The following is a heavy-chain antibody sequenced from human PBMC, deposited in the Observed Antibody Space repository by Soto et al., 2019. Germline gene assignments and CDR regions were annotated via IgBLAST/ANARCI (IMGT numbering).Heavy chain of an antibody. CDR3: VRSRGYSYGPFDY. V-gene: IGHV4-59*01. Sequence: PSETRSFTLTLFGGSIRSNCWTWIRQPPGKALEWIGYIYYSRSTHYNPPLKSRVTISQRTSKLALSPSLRTVTAPDTPVYYSVRSRGYSYGPFDYWGQGTLVTVSS. CDR2: IYYSRST. CDR1: GGSIRSNC. J-gene: IGHJ4*02. D-gene: IGHD5-18*01.